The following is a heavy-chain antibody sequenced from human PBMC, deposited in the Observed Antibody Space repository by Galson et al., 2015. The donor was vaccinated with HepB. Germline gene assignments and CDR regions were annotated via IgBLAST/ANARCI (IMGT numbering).Heavy chain of an antibody. CDR1: GGSISNYY. J-gene: IGHJ4*02. D-gene: IGHD2-21*02. CDR2: VRYTGTT. Sequence: SETLSLTCTVSGGSISNYYWSWIRQPPGKGPEWIGYVRYTGTTEYNPFLNRPVTISVDASGNQVSLRLRSVTAADTAVYFCARHPGRGSDGYAFDNWGQGILVTVSS. CDR3: ARHPGRGSDGYAFDN. V-gene: IGHV4-59*08.